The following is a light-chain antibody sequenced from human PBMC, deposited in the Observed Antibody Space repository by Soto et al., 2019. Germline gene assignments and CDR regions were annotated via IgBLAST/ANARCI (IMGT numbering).Light chain of an antibody. Sequence: DIEMTQSPSSLSASVGDSVTITCRASQSIDNYLNWYQQKPGKAPTLLIYAASSLQSGVPSRFSGGGSGTDFTLTISSLQPEDFATYYCQQSYITPWTFDQGTKVEIE. J-gene: IGKJ1*01. V-gene: IGKV1-39*01. CDR2: AAS. CDR3: QQSYITPWT. CDR1: QSIDNY.